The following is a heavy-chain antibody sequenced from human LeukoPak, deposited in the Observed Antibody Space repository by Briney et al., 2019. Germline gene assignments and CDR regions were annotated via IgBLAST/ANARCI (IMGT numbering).Heavy chain of an antibody. D-gene: IGHD3-22*01. J-gene: IGHJ4*02. CDR1: GFTFDDYG. CDR2: INWNGGST. Sequence: PGGSLRLSCAASGFTFDDYGMSWVRQAPGKGLEWVSGINWNGGSTGYADSVKGRLTISRDNAKNSLYLQMNSLRAEDTALYYCAREFRDYYDSSGYPIEWGQGTLVTVSS. CDR3: AREFRDYYDSSGYPIE. V-gene: IGHV3-20*04.